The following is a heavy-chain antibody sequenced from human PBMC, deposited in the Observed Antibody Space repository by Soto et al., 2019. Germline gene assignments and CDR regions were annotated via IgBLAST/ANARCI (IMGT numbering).Heavy chain of an antibody. CDR3: ARHVAGNRDY. CDR2: INSDGSTT. J-gene: IGHJ4*02. CDR1: GFTFSSYW. Sequence: EVQLVESGGGLVQPGGSLRLSCAASGFTFSSYWMHWVRQARGKGRVWVSLINSDGSTTYYADSVKGRFTISRDNPKNRLYLQMNSVRAEDTAVYYSARHVAGNRDYWGQGTLVTVSS. V-gene: IGHV3-74*01. D-gene: IGHD2-15*01.